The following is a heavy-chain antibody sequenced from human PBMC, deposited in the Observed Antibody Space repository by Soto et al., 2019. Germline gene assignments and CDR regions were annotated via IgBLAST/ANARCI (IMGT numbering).Heavy chain of an antibody. D-gene: IGHD4-17*01. V-gene: IGHV5-51*01. J-gene: IGHJ6*02. Sequence: PGESLKISCVGSGFSFSRYTVGWGRQVPGKGLEWMGVIHPGDSDTIYSPSFQVQVTISADKSISTAYLQWSSLKASDTAMYYCSLSYGDSYYYYYGMDVWGQGTTVTVSS. CDR1: GFSFSRYT. CDR2: IHPGDSDT. CDR3: SLSYGDSYYYYYGMDV.